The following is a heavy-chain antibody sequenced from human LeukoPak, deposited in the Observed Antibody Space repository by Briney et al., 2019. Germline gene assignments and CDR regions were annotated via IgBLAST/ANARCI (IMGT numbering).Heavy chain of an antibody. Sequence: ASVKVSCKASGYTFTSYYMHWVRQAPGQGLEWMGIINPNGGATGYAQKFQGRVTMARDTSTSTVYMELSSLTSGDTAVYYCARAANTFGDEFDYWGQGTLVTVSS. D-gene: IGHD3-16*01. CDR3: ARAANTFGDEFDY. CDR1: GYTFTSYY. V-gene: IGHV1-46*01. CDR2: INPNGGAT. J-gene: IGHJ4*02.